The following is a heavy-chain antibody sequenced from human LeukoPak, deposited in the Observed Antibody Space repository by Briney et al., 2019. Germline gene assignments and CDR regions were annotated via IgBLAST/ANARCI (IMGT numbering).Heavy chain of an antibody. Sequence: PGGSLRLSCAASGFTFSSYWMHWVCQAPGEGLVWVSRIKTDGSSTSYADSVQGRFTISRDNGMNTLYLQMNSLRAEDTAVYYCARDPFGESTYWGRGILVTVSS. CDR3: ARDPFGESTY. V-gene: IGHV3-74*01. D-gene: IGHD3-10*01. CDR1: GFTFSSYW. CDR2: IKTDGSST. J-gene: IGHJ4*02.